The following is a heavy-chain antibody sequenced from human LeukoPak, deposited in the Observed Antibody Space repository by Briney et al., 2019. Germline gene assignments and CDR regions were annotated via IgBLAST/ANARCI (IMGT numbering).Heavy chain of an antibody. V-gene: IGHV3-7*01. CDR1: GFTFSNYY. J-gene: IGHJ4*02. D-gene: IGHD2-8*01. CDR3: ARDCWGIKVMDGFDN. Sequence: GGSLRLSCAASGFTFSNYYMSWVRQATGKGLEWVANVKQDGSEKKYVDSVKGRFTISRDNAKNSLYLQMNSLRAEDTAVYYCARDCWGIKVMDGFDNWGQGTLVTVSS. CDR2: VKQDGSEK.